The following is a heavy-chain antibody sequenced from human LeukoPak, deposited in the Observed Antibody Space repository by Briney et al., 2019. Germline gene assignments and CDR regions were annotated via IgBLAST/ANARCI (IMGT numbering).Heavy chain of an antibody. CDR3: ATYPSMVHFDY. V-gene: IGHV4-39*01. D-gene: IGHD3-10*01. Sequence: SETLSLTCTVSGGSISSGSYYWGWIRQPPGKGLEWIGSIFYSGSTYYNPSLKSRVTISVDTSKNQFSLKLSSVTAADTAVYYCATYPSMVHFDYWGQGTLVTVSS. J-gene: IGHJ4*02. CDR1: GGSISSGSYY. CDR2: IFYSGST.